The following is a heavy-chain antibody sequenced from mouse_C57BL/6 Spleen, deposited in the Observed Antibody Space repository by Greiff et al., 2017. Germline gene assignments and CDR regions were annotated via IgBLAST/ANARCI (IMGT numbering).Heavy chain of an antibody. J-gene: IGHJ2*01. D-gene: IGHD1-2*01. V-gene: IGHV1-26*01. CDR1: GYTFTDYY. Sequence: EVQQQQSGPELVKPGASVKISCKASGYTFTDYYMNWVKQSHGKSLEWIGDINPNNGGTSYNQKFKGKATLTVDKASSTAYMELRSLTSEDSAVYYCARGPDYCGHDDWGQGTTLTVAS. CDR2: INPNNGGT. CDR3: ARGPDYCGHDD.